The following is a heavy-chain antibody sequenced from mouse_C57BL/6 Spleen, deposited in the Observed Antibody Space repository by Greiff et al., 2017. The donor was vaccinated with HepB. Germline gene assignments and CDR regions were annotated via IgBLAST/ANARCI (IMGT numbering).Heavy chain of an antibody. J-gene: IGHJ1*03. CDR1: GFTFSSYA. Sequence: DVQLVESGGGLVKPGGSLKLSCAASGFTFSSYAMSWVRQTPEKRLEWVATISDGGSYTYYPDNVKGRFTISRDNAKNNLYLQMSHLKSEDTAMYYCAREGLYYGSSSWYFDVWGTGTTVTVSS. V-gene: IGHV5-4*01. D-gene: IGHD1-1*01. CDR2: ISDGGSYT. CDR3: AREGLYYGSSSWYFDV.